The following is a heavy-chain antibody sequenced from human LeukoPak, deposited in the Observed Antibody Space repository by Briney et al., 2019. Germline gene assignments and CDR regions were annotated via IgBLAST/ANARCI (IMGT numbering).Heavy chain of an antibody. CDR2: INPNSGDT. D-gene: IGHD3-16*02. CDR1: GYTFTGYH. CDR3: ARESKYYDYVWGSYRYTEVDY. J-gene: IGHJ4*02. Sequence: VSVKVSCKASGYTFTGYHIHWVRQAPGQGLEWMGRINPNSGDTNYAQKFQGRVTMTRDTSISTAYMELSRLRSDDTAVYYCARESKYYDYVWGSYRYTEVDYWGQGTLVTVSS. V-gene: IGHV1-2*06.